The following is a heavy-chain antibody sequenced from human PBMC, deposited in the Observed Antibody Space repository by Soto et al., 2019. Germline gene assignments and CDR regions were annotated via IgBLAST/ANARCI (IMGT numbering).Heavy chain of an antibody. CDR3: TRCYDSSGYRLGD. Sequence: EVQLVESGGGLVQPGGSLRLSCAASGFTFSSYWMSWVRQAPGKGLEWVANIKQDGSDKYYVDSVKGRFTISRDNAKNSLYLQMNSLRAEDTAVYYCTRCYDSSGYRLGDWGQGTLVTVSS. CDR2: IKQDGSDK. CDR1: GFTFSSYW. V-gene: IGHV3-7*01. D-gene: IGHD3-22*01. J-gene: IGHJ4*02.